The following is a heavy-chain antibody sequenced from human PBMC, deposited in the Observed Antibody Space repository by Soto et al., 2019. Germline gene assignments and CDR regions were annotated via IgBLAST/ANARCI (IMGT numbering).Heavy chain of an antibody. D-gene: IGHD3-10*01. CDR1: GGTFSSYA. V-gene: IGHV1-69*01. J-gene: IGHJ6*02. CDR3: ARSITMVRGVIPYYYYGMDV. Sequence: VSCKASGGTFSSYAISWVRQAPGQGLEWMGGIIPIFGTANYAQKFQGRVTITADESTSTAYMELSSLRSEDTAVYYCARSITMVRGVIPYYYYGMDVWGQGTTVTVSS. CDR2: IIPIFGTA.